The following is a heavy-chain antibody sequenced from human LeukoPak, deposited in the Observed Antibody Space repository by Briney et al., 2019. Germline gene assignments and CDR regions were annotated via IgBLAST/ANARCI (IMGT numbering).Heavy chain of an antibody. J-gene: IGHJ4*02. Sequence: GGSLRLSCAASGFTFSSYGMHWVRQAPGKGLEWVAVISYDGSNKYYADSVKGRFTISRDNSKNTLYLQMNSLRAEDTAVYYCAKDLLVYGSGSYSDYRGQGTLVTVSS. CDR3: AKDLLVYGSGSYSDY. D-gene: IGHD3-10*01. V-gene: IGHV3-30*18. CDR2: ISYDGSNK. CDR1: GFTFSSYG.